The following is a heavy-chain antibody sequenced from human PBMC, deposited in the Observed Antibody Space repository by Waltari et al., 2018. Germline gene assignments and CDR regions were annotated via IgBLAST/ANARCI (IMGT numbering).Heavy chain of an antibody. CDR3: ARILMVVGDSSGMDA. V-gene: IGHV1-69*04. D-gene: IGHD2-15*01. CDR2: IDPIPGTA. J-gene: IGHJ6*02. CDR1: GGPFRNYV. Sequence: QVQLEQSGAEVKKPGSSVKVSCTASGGPFRNYVIGWVGQVAGNGLEWVGKIDPIPGTAKYSQTFQGRVTLSADTSTNTAYMELNSLTSEDTAVYYCARILMVVGDSSGMDAWGQGTAVTVAS.